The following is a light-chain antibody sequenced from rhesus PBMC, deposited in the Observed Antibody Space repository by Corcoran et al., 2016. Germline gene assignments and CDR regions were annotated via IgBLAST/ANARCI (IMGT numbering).Light chain of an antibody. CDR1: ENVNNY. J-gene: IGKJ2*01. Sequence: DIQMTQSPSSLSASVGDRVTITCRTSENVNNYLNWYQQKPGKAPKHLIYKASTLQNGVPSRFSGSGSGTDYTFTISSLQSEDVATYSCQHNYGTPYSFGQGTKVEIK. CDR3: QHNYGTPYS. CDR2: KAS. V-gene: IGKV1-74*01.